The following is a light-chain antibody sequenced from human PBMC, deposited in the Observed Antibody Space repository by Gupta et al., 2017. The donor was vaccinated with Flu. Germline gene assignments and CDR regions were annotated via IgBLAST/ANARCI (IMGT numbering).Light chain of an antibody. Sequence: DTQMTQSPSSLSASVGDRVTITCRASQRIGTYVNWYQQKVGKAPNLLIYAASSLQSGVPSRFSGSGSGTDFTLTITSLQPEDSATYYCQQGNNTPLTFGGGTKVEIK. J-gene: IGKJ4*01. CDR2: AAS. CDR1: QRIGTY. V-gene: IGKV1-39*01. CDR3: QQGNNTPLT.